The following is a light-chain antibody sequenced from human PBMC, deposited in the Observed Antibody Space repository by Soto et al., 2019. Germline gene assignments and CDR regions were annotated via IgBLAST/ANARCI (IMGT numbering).Light chain of an antibody. V-gene: IGKV3-15*01. J-gene: IGKJ1*01. CDR3: QQYNNGPPET. CDR2: GAS. CDR1: QSVSNN. Sequence: EIVMTQSPATLSVSPGERATLSCRASQSVSNNLAWYQQKPGQAPRLLIYGASTRATGIPARFSGSGSGTEFTLTISSLQSEDFAVYYGQQYNNGPPETFGQGTKVDI.